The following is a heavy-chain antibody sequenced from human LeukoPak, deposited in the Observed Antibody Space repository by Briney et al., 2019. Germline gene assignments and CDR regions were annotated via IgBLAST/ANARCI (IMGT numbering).Heavy chain of an antibody. CDR1: GFSFRDYW. CDR2: INIEGTII. D-gene: IGHD7-27*01. CDR3: VRALGDA. Sequence: GGSLRLSCVASGFSFRDYWIHWVRQVPGEGLVWVARINIEGTIISYADSVKGRFTISKDDAKNTLYLQMNSLRVEDTAIYYCVRALGDAWGQGTLVTVSS. V-gene: IGHV3-74*01. J-gene: IGHJ5*02.